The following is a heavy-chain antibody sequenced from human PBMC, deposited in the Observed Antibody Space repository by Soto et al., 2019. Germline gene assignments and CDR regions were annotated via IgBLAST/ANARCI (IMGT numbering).Heavy chain of an antibody. CDR2: IYAGDSDT. Sequence: EESLKISCKASGYKFTDYWIGWVRQMPGKGLEWMGLIYAGDSDTRYTPSFQGQVTISVDKSTSTAYLQWSSLKASDTAMYYCARLDNFGSGSYLDYWGQGSLVTVSS. CDR1: GYKFTDYW. J-gene: IGHJ4*02. D-gene: IGHD3-10*01. V-gene: IGHV5-51*01. CDR3: ARLDNFGSGSYLDY.